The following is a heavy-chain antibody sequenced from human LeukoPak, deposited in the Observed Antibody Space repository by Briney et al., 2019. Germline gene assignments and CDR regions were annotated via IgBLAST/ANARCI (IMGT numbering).Heavy chain of an antibody. CDR1: GYSISSGYY. CDR3: ARDKAAGTPNWFDP. V-gene: IGHV4-4*07. CDR2: IYTSGST. Sequence: SETLSLTCTVSGYSISSGYYWGWIRQPAGKGLEWIGRIYTSGSTNYNPSLKSRVTMSVDTSKNQFSLKLSSVTAADTAVYYCARDKAAGTPNWFDPWGQGTLVTVSS. D-gene: IGHD6-13*01. J-gene: IGHJ5*02.